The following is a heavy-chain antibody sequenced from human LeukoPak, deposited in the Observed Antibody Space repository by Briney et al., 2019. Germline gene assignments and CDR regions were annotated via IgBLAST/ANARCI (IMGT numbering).Heavy chain of an antibody. Sequence: SETLSLTCTVSGGSISSSSYYWSWIRQPPGKGLEWIGYIYYSGSTNYNPSLKSRVTISVDTSKNQFSLKLSSVTAADTAVYYCARAMIHDYFDYWGQGTLVTVSS. CDR2: IYYSGST. V-gene: IGHV4-61*01. CDR3: ARAMIHDYFDY. D-gene: IGHD3-16*01. J-gene: IGHJ4*02. CDR1: GGSISSSSYY.